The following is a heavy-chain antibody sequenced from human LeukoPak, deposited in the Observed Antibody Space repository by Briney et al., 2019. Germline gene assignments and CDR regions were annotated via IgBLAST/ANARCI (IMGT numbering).Heavy chain of an antibody. J-gene: IGHJ4*02. V-gene: IGHV3-48*03. Sequence: GGSLRLSCAASGFTVSSKYMSWVRQAPGKGLELVSYISSSGSIMYSADSVKGRFTISRDNAKNSLYLQMNSLRAKDTAIYYCSGQYSSSSVVDYWGQGTLVTVSS. D-gene: IGHD6-6*01. CDR1: GFTVSSKY. CDR3: SGQYSSSSVVDY. CDR2: ISSSGSIM.